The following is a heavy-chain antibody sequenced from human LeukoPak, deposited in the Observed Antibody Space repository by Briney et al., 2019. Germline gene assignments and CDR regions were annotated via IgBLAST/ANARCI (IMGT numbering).Heavy chain of an antibody. Sequence: GGSLRLSCAASGFTFSNYWMHWVRQVPGRGLVWVSRINNLGTSTNYADSVRGRSTISRDDAKHTPYLQMNSLRAEDTAVYYCARGGGAYYFDYWGRGILVTVSS. D-gene: IGHD3-10*01. CDR2: INNLGTST. V-gene: IGHV3-74*01. CDR3: ARGGGAYYFDY. J-gene: IGHJ4*02. CDR1: GFTFSNYW.